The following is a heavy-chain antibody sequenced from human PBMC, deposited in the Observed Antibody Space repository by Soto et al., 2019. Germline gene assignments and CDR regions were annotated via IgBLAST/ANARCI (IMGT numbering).Heavy chain of an antibody. D-gene: IGHD1-26*01. J-gene: IGHJ6*02. CDR2: ILPSGST. Sequence: QVQLQQWGAGLLKPSETLSLTCAVSGGSLSDYYWPWIRQSPGKGLEWIGEILPSGSTYYNPSLRSRVTISVDTSKNQFSLKLTSLTAADTAIYYCARGRDEYKVGNVWGHWTTVTVSS. CDR3: ARGRDEYKVGNV. CDR1: GGSLSDYY. V-gene: IGHV4-34*12.